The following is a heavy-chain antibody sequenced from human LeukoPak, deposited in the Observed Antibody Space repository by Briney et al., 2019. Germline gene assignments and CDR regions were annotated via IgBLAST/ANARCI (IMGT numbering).Heavy chain of an antibody. CDR2: VNHSGST. D-gene: IGHD5-24*01. CDR1: GGSFSGYY. V-gene: IGHV4-34*01. CDR3: ARGAEMATISLYYFDY. Sequence: SETLSLTCAVYGGSFSGYYWSWIRQPPGKGLEWIGEVNHSGSTNYNPSLKSRVTISVDTSKNQFSLELSSVTAADTAVYYCARGAEMATISLYYFDYWGQGTLVTVSS. J-gene: IGHJ4*02.